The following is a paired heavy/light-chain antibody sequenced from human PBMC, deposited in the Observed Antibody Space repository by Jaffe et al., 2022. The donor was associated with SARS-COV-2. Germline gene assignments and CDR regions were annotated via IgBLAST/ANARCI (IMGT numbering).Heavy chain of an antibody. CDR3: ARVVDYEANGYYYPHIDH. CDR2: TYYRSKWFN. CDR1: GDSVSSNTAA. V-gene: IGHV6-1*01. J-gene: IGHJ4*02. D-gene: IGHD3-22*01. Sequence: QVQLQQSGSGLVKPSQTLSLTCVISGDSVSSNTAAWNWIRQSPWRGLEWLGRTYYRSKWFNDYAVSVKSRIIVNPDTSKNRFSLQLNSVTPEDTAVYYCARVVDYEANGYYYPHIDHWGQGTLVTVSS.
Light chain of an antibody. V-gene: IGKV3-20*01. Sequence: EIVLTQSPGTLSLSPGERATLSCRASQSVTSTYLGWFQQKSGQAPRLLIFGATNRATGIPDRFSGSGSGTDFTLTISRLEPEDFAVYYCQHYGGPLITFGQGTRLEIK. CDR3: QHYGGPLIT. CDR2: GAT. CDR1: QSVTSTY. J-gene: IGKJ5*01.